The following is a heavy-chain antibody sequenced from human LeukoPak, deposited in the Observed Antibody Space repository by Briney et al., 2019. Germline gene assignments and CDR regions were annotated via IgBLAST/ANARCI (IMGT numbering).Heavy chain of an antibody. J-gene: IGHJ4*02. Sequence: PGGSLRLSCAASGFTFSDYAMHWVRQAPGQGLEWVALISYDGTNKYYAESVRGRFTISRDNSQNTLYLYMNSLTGADTSVYYCALTTIGVVYYFDYWGQGPLVTVSS. D-gene: IGHD1/OR15-1a*01. V-gene: IGHV3-30*04. CDR2: ISYDGTNK. CDR1: GFTFSDYA. CDR3: ALTTIGVVYYFDY.